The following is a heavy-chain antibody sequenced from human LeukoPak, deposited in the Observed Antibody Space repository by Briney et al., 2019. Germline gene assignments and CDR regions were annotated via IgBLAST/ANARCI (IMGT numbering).Heavy chain of an antibody. CDR1: GYTFTSYD. CDR3: ARAYGSGSYNWFDP. V-gene: IGHV1-8*01. CDR2: MNPNSGNT. J-gene: IGHJ5*02. D-gene: IGHD3-10*01. Sequence: ASVKVSCKASGYTFTSYDINWVRHATGQGLEWMGWMNPNSGNTGYAQKFQGRVTMTRNTSISTAYMELSSLRSEDTAVYYCARAYGSGSYNWFDPWGQGTLVTVSS.